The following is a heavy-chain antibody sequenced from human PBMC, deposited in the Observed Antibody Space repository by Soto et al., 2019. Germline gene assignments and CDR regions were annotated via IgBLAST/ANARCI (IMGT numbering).Heavy chain of an antibody. J-gene: IGHJ4*02. CDR1: GGSFSGYY. V-gene: IGHV4-34*01. CDR2: INHSGST. CDR3: ARDKITGLFDY. D-gene: IGHD2-8*02. Sequence: SETLSLTCTVYGGSFSGYYWTWIRQSPGTGLEWIGEINHSGSTNYNPSLKSRVTISVDTSKNQFSLKLTSVTAADTAVYYCARDKITGLFDYWGQGTLVTVSS.